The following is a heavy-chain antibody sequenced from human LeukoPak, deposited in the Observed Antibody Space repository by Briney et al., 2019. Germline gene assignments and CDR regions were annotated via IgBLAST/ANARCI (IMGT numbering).Heavy chain of an antibody. CDR1: GYTFTSYG. CDR3: ARDPVRISPYDSSGYYPN. V-gene: IGHV1-18*01. Sequence: ASVKVSCKASGYTFTSYGISWVRQAPGRGLEWMGWISAYNGNTNYAQKLQGRVTMTTDTSTSTAYMELRSLRSDDTAVYYCARDPVRISPYDSSGYYPNWGQGTLVTVSS. CDR2: ISAYNGNT. D-gene: IGHD3-22*01. J-gene: IGHJ4*02.